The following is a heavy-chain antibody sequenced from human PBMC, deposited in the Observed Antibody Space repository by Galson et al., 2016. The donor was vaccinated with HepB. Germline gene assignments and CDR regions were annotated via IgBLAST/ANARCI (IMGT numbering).Heavy chain of an antibody. CDR1: GFTFSNHA. D-gene: IGHD3-3*01. V-gene: IGHV3-23*01. CDR3: GLGQDEMPTIFDF. J-gene: IGHJ4*02. Sequence: SLRLSCAASGFTFSNHAMSWVRQAPGTGLERVSAITGTGASTSYADSVQGRFTISRDNSKNTLFLQLNTLRADDTAAYYCGLGQDEMPTIFDFWGQGALVTVSS. CDR2: ITGTGAST.